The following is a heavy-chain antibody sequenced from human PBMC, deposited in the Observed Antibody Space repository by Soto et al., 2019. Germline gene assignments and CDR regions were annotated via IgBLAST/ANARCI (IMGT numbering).Heavy chain of an antibody. J-gene: IGHJ4*02. Sequence: ESGGGLVQPGGSLKLSCAASGFTFSASAMHWVRQASGKGLEWVGRIRSKAHNYATSYGAPVKGRFTISRDDSKNTAYLQMNSLKTEDTAVYYCAVGEPPKSYEIPFDYWGQGTLLTVSS. CDR2: IRSKAHNYAT. V-gene: IGHV3-73*01. CDR3: AVGEPPKSYEIPFDY. CDR1: GFTFSASA. D-gene: IGHD3-16*01.